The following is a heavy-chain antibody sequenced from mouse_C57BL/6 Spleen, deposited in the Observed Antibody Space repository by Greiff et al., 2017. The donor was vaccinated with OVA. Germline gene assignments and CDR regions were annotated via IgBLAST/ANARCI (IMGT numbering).Heavy chain of an antibody. J-gene: IGHJ2*01. V-gene: IGHV5-16*01. CDR3: ARVGEITFDY. CDR2: INYDGSST. D-gene: IGHD1-1*01. CDR1: GFTFSDYY. Sequence: DVKLVESEGGLVQPGSSMKLSCTASGFTFSDYYMAWVRQVPEKGLEWVANINYDGSSTYYLDSLKSRFIISRDNAKNILYLQMSSLKSEDTATYYCARVGEITFDYWGQGTTLTVSS.